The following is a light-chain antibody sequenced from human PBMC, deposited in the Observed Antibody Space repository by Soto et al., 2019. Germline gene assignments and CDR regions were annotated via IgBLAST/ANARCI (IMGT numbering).Light chain of an antibody. CDR2: EVS. J-gene: IGLJ2*01. Sequence: QSVLTQPPSASGSPGQSVTITCSGTSSDVGEENYVSWYQQHPGKVPKLILYEVSKRPSGVPDRFSGSRSGNTASLTVSGLQADDEADYYCRSFAGSPVVFGGGTQLTVL. CDR1: SSDVGEENY. CDR3: RSFAGSPVV. V-gene: IGLV2-8*01.